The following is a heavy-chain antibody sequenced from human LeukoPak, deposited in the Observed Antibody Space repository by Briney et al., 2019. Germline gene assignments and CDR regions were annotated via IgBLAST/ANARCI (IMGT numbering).Heavy chain of an antibody. Sequence: GGSLRLSCAASGFTFSSYGMHWVRQAPGKELEWVAVISYDGSNKYYADSVKGRFTISRDNSKNTLYLQMNSLRAEDTAVYYCAKGAKDYDFWSGYQNGYFDYWGQGTLVTVSS. CDR2: ISYDGSNK. V-gene: IGHV3-30*18. CDR3: AKGAKDYDFWSGYQNGYFDY. CDR1: GFTFSSYG. J-gene: IGHJ4*02. D-gene: IGHD3-3*01.